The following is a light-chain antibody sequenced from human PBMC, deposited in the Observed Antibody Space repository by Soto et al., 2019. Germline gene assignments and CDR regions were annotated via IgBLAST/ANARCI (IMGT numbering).Light chain of an antibody. CDR3: QQYGSSALT. J-gene: IGKJ4*01. CDR2: GTS. V-gene: IGKV3-20*01. Sequence: EIVLTQSPGTLSLSPGERATKSCMASQSVSSSHLVWYQQRPGQPPRLLIYGTSNRAAGIPDRFTGTGSVTDFTLTIYRLESEDSAVYYCQQYGSSALTLGGGTKV. CDR1: QSVSSSH.